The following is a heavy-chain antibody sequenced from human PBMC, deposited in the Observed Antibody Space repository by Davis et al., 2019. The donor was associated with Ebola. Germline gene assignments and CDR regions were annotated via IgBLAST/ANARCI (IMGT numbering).Heavy chain of an antibody. J-gene: IGHJ6*03. CDR1: GYIFTAQY. V-gene: IGHV1-2*02. CDR2: INPNSGGT. CDR3: AINTIFGALLDYYYMDV. D-gene: IGHD3-3*01. Sequence: ASVTVSCKASGYIFTAQYLHWVRQAPGQGLEWVGWINPNSGGTNSAQKFQDRVTMTRDTSINTAYMDLNRLTSDDTAVYYCAINTIFGALLDYYYMDVWGKGTTVTVSS.